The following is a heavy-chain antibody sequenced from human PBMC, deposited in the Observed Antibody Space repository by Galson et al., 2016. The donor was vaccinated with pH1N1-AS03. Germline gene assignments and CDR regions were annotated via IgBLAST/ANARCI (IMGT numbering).Heavy chain of an antibody. V-gene: IGHV2-5*01. J-gene: IGHJ4*02. CDR2: IYWNDDK. CDR1: GFSLATHGKG. D-gene: IGHD3-3*01. CDR3: AHTVYTLVGVVPTQPFYFDY. Sequence: PALVKPTQTLTLTCTFSGFSLATHGKGVGWIRQPPGEALEWLALIYWNDDKRYSPSLKNRLTITKDTSKSQVVLTLTNADPVDTATYYCAHTVYTLVGVVPTQPFYFDYWGQGSLVTVSS.